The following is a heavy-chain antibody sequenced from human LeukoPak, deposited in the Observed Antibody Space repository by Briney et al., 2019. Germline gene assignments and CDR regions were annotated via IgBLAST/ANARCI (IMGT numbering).Heavy chain of an antibody. CDR3: ARRRRIGPAGGDGMHV. CDR1: GGSMSNYY. V-gene: IGHV4-4*09. J-gene: IGHJ6*02. CDR2: IYNSGST. Sequence: SETLSLTCTVSGGSMSNYYWTWIRLPPGQGLEWIGYIYNSGSTRYNPSLKSRVTISADTSENQFSLRLDSVTAADTATYYCARRRRIGPAGGDGMHVWGLGTTVTVSS. D-gene: IGHD2-2*01.